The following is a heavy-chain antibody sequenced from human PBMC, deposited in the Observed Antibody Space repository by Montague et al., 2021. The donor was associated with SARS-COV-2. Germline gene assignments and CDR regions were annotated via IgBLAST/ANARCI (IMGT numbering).Heavy chain of an antibody. J-gene: IGHJ5*02. CDR3: ALPLGGARFDP. V-gene: IGHV4-4*02. D-gene: IGHD3-16*01. Sequence: SETLSLTCTVSGGSIRSDNWWTWVRQPPGKGLEWIGDIFHSGTTNYNPSLKSRLTISVDKSKNQISLKLISVTAADTAMYYCALPLGGARFDPWGQGTLVTVSS. CDR2: IFHSGTT. CDR1: GGSIRSDNW.